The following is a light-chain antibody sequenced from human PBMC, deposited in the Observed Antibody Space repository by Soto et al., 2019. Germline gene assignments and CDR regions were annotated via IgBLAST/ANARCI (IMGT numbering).Light chain of an antibody. J-gene: IGLJ1*01. CDR2: DVS. Sequence: QSALTQPASVSGSPGQSITIFCTGTSSDVGSYNYVSWYQQLPGRAPKLMIYDVSSRPSGVSNRFSGSKSGSTASLTISGLQAEDEADYFCTSYTTSSTYVFGTGTKLTVL. CDR3: TSYTTSSTYV. CDR1: SSDVGSYNY. V-gene: IGLV2-14*03.